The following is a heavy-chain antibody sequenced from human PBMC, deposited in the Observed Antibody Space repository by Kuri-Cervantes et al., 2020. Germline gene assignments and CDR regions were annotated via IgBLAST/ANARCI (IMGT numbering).Heavy chain of an antibody. J-gene: IGHJ4*02. Sequence: GESLKISCSGSGFTFSNAWMSWVRQAPGKGLEWVSSISSSSSYIYYADSVKGRFTISRDNAKNSLYLQMNSLRAEDTAVYYCARDHDSSGYDYWGQGTLVTVSS. V-gene: IGHV3-21*01. CDR1: GFTFSNAW. CDR3: ARDHDSSGYDY. CDR2: ISSSSSYI. D-gene: IGHD3-22*01.